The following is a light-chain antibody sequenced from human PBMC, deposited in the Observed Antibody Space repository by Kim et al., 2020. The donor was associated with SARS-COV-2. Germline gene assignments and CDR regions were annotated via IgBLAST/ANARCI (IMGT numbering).Light chain of an antibody. Sequence: WGQTVPITCQGDSLRGYYASWFRQKSGQAPILVIYGDKHRPSGIPDRFSGSGSGNTASLTITGAQAEDEADYYCNSRDSSGNHVLFGGGTQLTVL. CDR1: SLRGYY. CDR2: GDK. V-gene: IGLV3-19*01. CDR3: NSRDSSGNHVL. J-gene: IGLJ3*02.